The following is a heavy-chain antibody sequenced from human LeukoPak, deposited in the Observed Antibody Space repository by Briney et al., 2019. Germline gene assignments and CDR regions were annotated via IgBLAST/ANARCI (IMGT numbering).Heavy chain of an antibody. J-gene: IGHJ4*02. CDR3: ARDGEDYDSSGYYYYFDY. CDR2: ISSSGSSI. CDR1: GFTFSNYE. D-gene: IGHD3-22*01. V-gene: IGHV3-48*03. Sequence: QPGGSLRLSCAASGFTFSNYEMNWVRQAPGKGLEGVSYISSSGSSIYYADSVKGRFTISRDSAKNSLYLQMNSLRAEDTAVYYCARDGEDYDSSGYYYYFDYWGQGTLVTVSS.